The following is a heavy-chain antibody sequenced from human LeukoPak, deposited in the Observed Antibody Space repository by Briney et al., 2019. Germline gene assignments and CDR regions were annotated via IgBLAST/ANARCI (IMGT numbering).Heavy chain of an antibody. D-gene: IGHD6-13*01. CDR3: ARGRPAALDY. CDR2: INHSGST. J-gene: IGHJ4*02. Sequence: SETLSLTCAVYGGSFSGYYWSWIRQPPGKGLEWIGEINHSGSTNYNPSLKSRVTISVDTSKNQFSLKPSSVTAADTAVCYCARGRPAALDYWGQGTLVTVSS. V-gene: IGHV4-34*01. CDR1: GGSFSGYY.